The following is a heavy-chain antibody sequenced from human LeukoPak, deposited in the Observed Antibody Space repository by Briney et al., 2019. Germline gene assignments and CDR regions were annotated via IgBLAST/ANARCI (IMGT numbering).Heavy chain of an antibody. V-gene: IGHV3-48*02. D-gene: IGHD3-22*01. CDR2: IGNSGSTT. CDR1: GFTFSNYK. J-gene: IGHJ3*02. CDR3: ARARGYDTSDFDI. Sequence: GGSLRLSCAASGFTFSNYKMNWVRQAPGKGLEWVSNIGNSGSTTYYADSVKGRFTISRDNAKNSLYLQMHSLRDEDTAVYYCARARGYDTSDFDIWGQGTMVTVSS.